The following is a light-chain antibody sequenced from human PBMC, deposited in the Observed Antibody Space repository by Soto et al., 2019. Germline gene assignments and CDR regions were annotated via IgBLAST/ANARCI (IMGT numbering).Light chain of an antibody. CDR3: QQYGNSPPGT. CDR1: QYVSVRF. V-gene: IGKV3-20*01. Sequence: EIVLTQSPGTLSLSPGESATLSCRASQYVSVRFLAWYQQKPGQAPRPPIYGASDTAPGIPDTFSGSGSGADFTPTISRLEPEDFAVYFCQQYGNSPPGTFGQGTRLEI. J-gene: IGKJ5*01. CDR2: GAS.